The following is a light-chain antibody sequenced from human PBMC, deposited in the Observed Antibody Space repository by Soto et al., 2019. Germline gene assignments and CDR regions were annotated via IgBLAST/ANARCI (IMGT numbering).Light chain of an antibody. J-gene: IGLJ1*01. Sequence: QSALTQPPSVSVAPGQRVTISCTGSNIRAGYDVHWYKQVPGTAPKVLIYGNTNRPSGVPDRFSASKSDDSASLAIAGLQDEDGADYYCQSYDSGLSGPVFGTGTKVTVL. CDR2: GNT. CDR3: QSYDSGLSGPV. CDR1: SNIRAGYD. V-gene: IGLV1-40*01.